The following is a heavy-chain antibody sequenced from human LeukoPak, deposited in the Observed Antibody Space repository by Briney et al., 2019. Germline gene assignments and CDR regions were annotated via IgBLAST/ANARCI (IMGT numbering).Heavy chain of an antibody. Sequence: GGSLRLSCAASEFTFSSYTMNWVRQAPGKGLEWVSSISSSSSYIYYADSVKGRFTISKNNAKNSLYLQMNSLRAEDTAVYYCAELGITMIGGVWGKGTTVTISS. CDR3: AELGITMIGGV. J-gene: IGHJ6*04. V-gene: IGHV3-21*01. CDR2: ISSSSSYI. CDR1: EFTFSSYT. D-gene: IGHD3-10*02.